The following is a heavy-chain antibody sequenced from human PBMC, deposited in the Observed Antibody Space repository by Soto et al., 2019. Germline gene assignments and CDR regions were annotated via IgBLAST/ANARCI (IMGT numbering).Heavy chain of an antibody. Sequence: SVKVSCKASGGTFSSYAISWVRQAPGQGLEWMGGIIPMFATAEYAQRFQGRVTITADRSTSTAYMELSSLRSEDTAVYYCARELCGSATCYTWSDVWGQGTTVTVSS. CDR3: ARELCGSATCYTWSDV. CDR2: IIPMFATA. D-gene: IGHD2-2*02. CDR1: GGTFSSYA. J-gene: IGHJ6*02. V-gene: IGHV1-69*06.